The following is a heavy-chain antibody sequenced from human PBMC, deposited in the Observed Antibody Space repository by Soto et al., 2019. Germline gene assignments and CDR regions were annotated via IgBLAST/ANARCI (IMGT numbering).Heavy chain of an antibody. Sequence: SGPTLVNPTHTLTLTCTFSGFSLSTSGVGVGWIRQPPGKALEWLAIIYWNDDKRYSPSLKSRLTITKEASKKQAVLTMTNMDPVDTATYYCAHMNEIVGVTGSAFDIWGQGTMVTVSS. J-gene: IGHJ3*02. CDR2: IYWNDDK. D-gene: IGHD1-26*01. CDR1: GFSLSTSGVG. V-gene: IGHV2-5*01. CDR3: AHMNEIVGVTGSAFDI.